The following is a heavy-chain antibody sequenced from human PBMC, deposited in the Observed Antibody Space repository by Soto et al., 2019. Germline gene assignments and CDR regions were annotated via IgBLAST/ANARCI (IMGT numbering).Heavy chain of an antibody. V-gene: IGHV4-34*01. CDR3: ARGTRNYYGSGSYLGTFDY. J-gene: IGHJ4*02. CDR1: GGSFSGYY. Sequence: ETLSLTCAVYGGSFSGYYWSWIRQPPGKGLEWIGEINHSGSTNYNPSLKSRVTISVDTSKNQFSLKLSSVTAADTAVYYCARGTRNYYGSGSYLGTFDYWGQGTLVTVSS. D-gene: IGHD3-10*01. CDR2: INHSGST.